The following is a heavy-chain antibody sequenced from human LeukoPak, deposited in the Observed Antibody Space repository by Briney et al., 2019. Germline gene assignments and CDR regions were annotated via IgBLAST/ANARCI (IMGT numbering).Heavy chain of an antibody. CDR2: IIPIFGTA. Sequence: ASVRVSCKASGGTFSSYAISWVRQAPGQGLEWMGGIIPIFGTANYAQKFQGRVTITADESTSTAYMELSSLRSEDTAVYYCARGSHQLPLEVYYYGMDVWGRGTTVTVSS. V-gene: IGHV1-69*13. J-gene: IGHJ6*04. D-gene: IGHD2-2*01. CDR1: GGTFSSYA. CDR3: ARGSHQLPLEVYYYGMDV.